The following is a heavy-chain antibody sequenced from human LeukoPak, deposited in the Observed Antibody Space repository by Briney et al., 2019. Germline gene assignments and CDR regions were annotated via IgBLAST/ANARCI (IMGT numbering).Heavy chain of an antibody. D-gene: IGHD3-22*01. J-gene: IGHJ3*02. CDR1: GYTFTSYD. CDR3: AAQPQYYYDSSGYYEGAFDI. CDR2: INPNSGGT. Sequence: ASVKVSCKASGYTFTSYDINWVRQAPGQGLEWMGWINPNSGGTNYAQKFQGRVTMTRDTSISTAYMELSRLRSDDTAVYYCAAQPQYYYDSSGYYEGAFDIWGQGTMVTVSS. V-gene: IGHV1-2*02.